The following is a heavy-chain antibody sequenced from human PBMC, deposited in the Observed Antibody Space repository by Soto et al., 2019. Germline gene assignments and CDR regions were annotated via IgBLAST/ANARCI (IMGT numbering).Heavy chain of an antibody. V-gene: IGHV3-73*01. J-gene: IGHJ6*02. CDR2: IRSKANISAT. CDR1: GFTFSDPA. D-gene: IGHD2-15*01. CDR3: TSGGWQFQYYYYYYGMDV. Sequence: GGSMRLSCAAPGFTFSDPAMPWVRQASGEGLEWVGRIRSKANISATAYAASVKGRFTISRDDSKNTAYLQMNSMKTEDTSVYYCTSGGWQFQYYYYYYGMDVWGQGTTVTVS.